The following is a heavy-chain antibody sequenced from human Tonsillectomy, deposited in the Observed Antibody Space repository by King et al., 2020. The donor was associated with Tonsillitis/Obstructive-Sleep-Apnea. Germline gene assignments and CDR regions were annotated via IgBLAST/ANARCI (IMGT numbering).Heavy chain of an antibody. CDR1: GGSFSGYY. V-gene: IGHV4-34*01. J-gene: IGHJ4*02. D-gene: IGHD3-3*01. CDR2: INHSGST. CDR3: ATRNYDFWSGYYKTFDY. Sequence: HVQLPQWGAGLLKPSETLSLTCAVYGGSFSGYYWSWIRQPPGKGLEWIGEINHSGSTNYNPSLKSRVTISVDTSKNQFSLKLSSVTAADTAVYYCATRNYDFWSGYYKTFDYWGQGTLVTVSS.